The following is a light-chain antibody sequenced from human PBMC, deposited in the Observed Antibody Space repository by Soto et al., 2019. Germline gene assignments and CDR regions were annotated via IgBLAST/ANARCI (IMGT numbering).Light chain of an antibody. CDR3: QQYSSYSAWT. CDR1: QSINKW. V-gene: IGKV1-5*01. Sequence: EIQMTQSPCTLSHHILASLTITGRSSQSINKWLAWHQQKPGKAPKLLIYDASSLQSGVPPRFSGSGSGTEFTLTIRSLQPDDIATYYCQQYSSYSAWTCGEGNKVDIK. CDR2: DAS. J-gene: IGKJ1*01.